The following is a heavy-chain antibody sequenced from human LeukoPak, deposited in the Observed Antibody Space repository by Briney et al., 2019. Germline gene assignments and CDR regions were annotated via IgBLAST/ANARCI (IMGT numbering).Heavy chain of an antibody. CDR3: ARDANRRTYYYDSSGYYYPPVQLDY. CDR1: GFTFSNAW. D-gene: IGHD3-22*01. CDR2: IYTSGST. Sequence: PGGSLRLSCAASGFTFSNAWMSWIRQPAGKGLEWIGRIYTSGSTNYNPSLKSRVTMSVDTSKNQFSLKLSSVTAADTAVYYCARDANRRTYYYDSSGYYYPPVQLDYWGQGTLVTVSS. V-gene: IGHV4-4*07. J-gene: IGHJ4*02.